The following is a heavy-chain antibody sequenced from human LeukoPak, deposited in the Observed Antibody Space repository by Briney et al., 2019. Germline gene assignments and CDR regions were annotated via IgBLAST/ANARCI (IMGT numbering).Heavy chain of an antibody. Sequence: SVKVSCKASGGTFSNSAISWVRQAPGQGLQWMGRIIPNFGTSNYAQKFQGRVTITTDESTSTAYMELSSLRSEDTAVYYCASGYCSGGSCLTHFHFWGQGTLVTVSS. CDR2: IIPNFGTS. D-gene: IGHD2-15*01. J-gene: IGHJ4*02. V-gene: IGHV1-69*05. CDR1: GGTFSNSA. CDR3: ASGYCSGGSCLTHFHF.